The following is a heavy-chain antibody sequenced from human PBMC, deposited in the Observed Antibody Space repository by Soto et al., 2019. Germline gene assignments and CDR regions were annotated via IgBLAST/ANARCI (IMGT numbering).Heavy chain of an antibody. CDR3: AKVDDWNKARCFDR. Sequence: EVQLLESGGGLVQPGGSLRVSCVASGFTFDNYVMTWVRQAPGKGLEWVSAISGNSGFTWYADSVKGRFTLSRDNFKNTLSLEMNNLRAEDTAVYFCAKVDDWNKARCFDRWGQGPLVTVSS. V-gene: IGHV3-23*01. CDR2: ISGNSGFT. D-gene: IGHD1-1*01. J-gene: IGHJ5*02. CDR1: GFTFDNYV.